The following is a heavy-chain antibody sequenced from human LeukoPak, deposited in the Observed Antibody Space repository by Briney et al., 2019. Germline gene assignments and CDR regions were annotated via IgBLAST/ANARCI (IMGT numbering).Heavy chain of an antibody. J-gene: IGHJ4*02. CDR2: IKQDGSEK. D-gene: IGHD3-22*01. Sequence: GGSLRLSCAASGFTFNTYTMSWVRQAPGKGLEWVANIKQDGSEKYYVDSVKGRFTISRDNAKNSLYLQMNSLRAEDTAVYYCARVYGVRGDSSGPAGYWGQGTLVTVSS. CDR3: ARVYGVRGDSSGPAGY. V-gene: IGHV3-7*01. CDR1: GFTFNTYT.